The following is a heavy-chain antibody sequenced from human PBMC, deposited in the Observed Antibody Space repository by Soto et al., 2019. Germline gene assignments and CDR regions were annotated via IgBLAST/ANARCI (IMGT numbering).Heavy chain of an antibody. Sequence: QVQLVQSGPEVMRPGASVRVSCKGSRYTFTSYDIIWVRQSPGQGLEWMGWIKTASGDTAYAQKFSGRVAMTRHTSISTTYMELNNLLSDDTPVYYCARRSSTYLNVLIVDPGGQGTLVTVAS. D-gene: IGHD2-2*01. CDR1: RYTFTSYD. J-gene: IGHJ5*02. CDR2: IKTASGDT. V-gene: IGHV1-2*02. CDR3: ARRSSTYLNVLIVDP.